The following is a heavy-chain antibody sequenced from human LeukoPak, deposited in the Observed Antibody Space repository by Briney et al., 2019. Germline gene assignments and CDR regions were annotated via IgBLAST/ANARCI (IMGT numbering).Heavy chain of an antibody. CDR2: INPSGGST. J-gene: IGHJ4*02. V-gene: IGHV1-46*03. CDR3: ALSLGEYRIQLWLLFDY. CDR1: GFTFSSYG. Sequence: GGSLRLSCAASGFTFSSYGMHWVRQAPGQGLEWMGIINPSGGSTSYAQKFQGRVTMTRDTSTSTVYMELSSLRSEDTAVYYCALSLGEYRIQLWLLFDYWGQGTLVTVSS. D-gene: IGHD5-18*01.